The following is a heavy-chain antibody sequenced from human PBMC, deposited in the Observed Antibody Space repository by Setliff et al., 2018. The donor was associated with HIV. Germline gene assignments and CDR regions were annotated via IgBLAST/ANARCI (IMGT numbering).Heavy chain of an antibody. D-gene: IGHD3-16*01. CDR1: GYTITNYD. CDR3: ARTSGDAYNYEGAFEV. CDR2: IIPIFKSA. Sequence: SVKVSCKASGYTITNYDISWVRRAPGQGLEWMGGIIPIFKSADYAQKFQGRVTITTDESTSTAYMDLSSLKSEDTAIYYCARTSGDAYNYEGAFEVWGQGTLVTVSS. J-gene: IGHJ3*01. V-gene: IGHV1-69*05.